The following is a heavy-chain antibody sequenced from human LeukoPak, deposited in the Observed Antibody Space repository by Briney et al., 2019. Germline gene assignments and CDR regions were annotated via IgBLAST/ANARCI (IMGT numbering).Heavy chain of an antibody. CDR1: GYTFADYG. Sequence: ASVKVSCKASGYTFADYGINWVRQAPGEGLEGMGWISGYNGKTNYGQKFQGRVTMTTDTSTSTAYMELRSLRSDDTAVYYCARDARDVLFWFGEFFPWGQGTLVTVSS. CDR2: ISGYNGKT. J-gene: IGHJ5*02. V-gene: IGHV1-18*04. CDR3: ARDARDVLFWFGEFFP. D-gene: IGHD3-10*01.